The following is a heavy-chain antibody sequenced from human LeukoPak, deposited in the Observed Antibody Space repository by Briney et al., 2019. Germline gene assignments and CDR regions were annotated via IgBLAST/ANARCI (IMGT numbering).Heavy chain of an antibody. V-gene: IGHV4-38-2*02. Sequence: PSETLSLTCTVSGYSISSGYYWGWIRQPPGKGLEWIGSIYHSGSTYYNPSLKSRVTISVDTSKNQFSLKLSSVTAADTAVYYCARAIEVGAMTPFDYWGQGTLVTVSS. D-gene: IGHD1-26*01. CDR2: IYHSGST. CDR3: ARAIEVGAMTPFDY. CDR1: GYSISSGYY. J-gene: IGHJ4*02.